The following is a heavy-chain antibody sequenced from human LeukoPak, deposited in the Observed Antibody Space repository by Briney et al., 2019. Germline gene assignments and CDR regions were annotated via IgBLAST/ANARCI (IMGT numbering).Heavy chain of an antibody. CDR1: GGSFSHCS. J-gene: IGHJ6*03. CDR3: ARRFRFYYGSGSPYYYYYYMDV. Sequence: PSETLSLTCAVYGGSFSHCSWIWIRQPPGKGLEWIGEINHSGSTNYNPSLKSRVTISVDTSKNQFSLKLSSVTAADTAVYYCARRFRFYYGSGSPYYYYYYMDVWGKGTTVTISS. CDR2: INHSGST. D-gene: IGHD3-10*01. V-gene: IGHV4-34*01.